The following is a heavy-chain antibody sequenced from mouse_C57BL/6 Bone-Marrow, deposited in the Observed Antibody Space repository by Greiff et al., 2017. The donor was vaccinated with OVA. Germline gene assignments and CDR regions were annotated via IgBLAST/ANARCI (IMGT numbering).Heavy chain of an antibody. D-gene: IGHD2-1*01. J-gene: IGHJ4*01. V-gene: IGHV1-69*01. CDR3: ARSLMVTRAMDY. Sequence: VQLQQPGAELVMPGASVKLSCKASGYTFTSYWMHWVKQRPGQGLEWIGEIDPSDSYTNYNQKFKGKSTLTVDKSSSTAYMQLSSLTSEDSAVYYCARSLMVTRAMDYWGQGTSVTVSS. CDR2: IDPSDSYT. CDR1: GYTFTSYW.